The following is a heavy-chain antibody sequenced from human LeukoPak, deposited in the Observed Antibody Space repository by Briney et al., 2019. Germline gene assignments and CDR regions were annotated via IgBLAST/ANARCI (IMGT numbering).Heavy chain of an antibody. Sequence: GGSLRLSCAASGSTFSDYYMSWIRQAPGKGLEWVSYISSSGSTIYYADSVKGRFTISRDNAKNSLYLQMNSLRAEDTAVYYCARETRPYSYGSPNYYYYGMDVWGQGTTVTVSS. D-gene: IGHD5-18*01. CDR1: GSTFSDYY. CDR2: ISSSGSTI. V-gene: IGHV3-11*01. CDR3: ARETRPYSYGSPNYYYYGMDV. J-gene: IGHJ6*02.